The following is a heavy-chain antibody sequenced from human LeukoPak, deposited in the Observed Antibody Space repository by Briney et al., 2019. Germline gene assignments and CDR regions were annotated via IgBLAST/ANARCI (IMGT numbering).Heavy chain of an antibody. V-gene: IGHV4-34*01. CDR2: INHSGST. J-gene: IGHJ6*02. D-gene: IGHD2-2*01. Sequence: SETLSLTCAVYGGSFSGYYWSWIRQPPGRGMEWIGEINHSGSTNYNPSLKSRVTISVDTSKTQCSLKLSSVTAAETAVYYCASVVVPAANRRYYYYYGMDVWGQGTTVTVSS. CDR1: GGSFSGYY. CDR3: ASVVVPAANRRYYYYYGMDV.